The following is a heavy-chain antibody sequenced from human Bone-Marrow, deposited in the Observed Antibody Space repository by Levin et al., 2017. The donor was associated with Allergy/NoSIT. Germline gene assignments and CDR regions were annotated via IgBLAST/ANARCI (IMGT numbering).Heavy chain of an antibody. J-gene: IGHJ3*01. V-gene: IGHV3-23*01. CDR2: IRGGGGGT. D-gene: IGHD5-12*01. CDR1: GFTFSDYA. CDR3: AKSLTRYSGGYRGAFDV. Sequence: GGSLRLSCAASGFTFSDYAMSWVRQAPEKGLEWVSTIRGGGGGTYYAYSVKGRFTISRDNSKNTLFLQMNSLRADDTAVYYCAKSLTRYSGGYRGAFDVWGQGTMVTVSS.